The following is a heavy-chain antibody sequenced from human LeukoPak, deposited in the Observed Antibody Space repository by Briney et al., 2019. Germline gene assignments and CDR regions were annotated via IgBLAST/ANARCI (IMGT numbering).Heavy chain of an antibody. CDR3: ARLNNEFWY. CDR2: VYYSGST. Sequence: SETLSLTCTVSSGSIRYSSYYWGWIRQPPGKGLEWIGSVYYSGSTYSNPSLKSRVTISVDTSKNQFSLKLSSVTAADTAVYYCARLNNEFWYWGQGTLVTVSS. D-gene: IGHD3-3*01. V-gene: IGHV4-39*01. J-gene: IGHJ4*02. CDR1: SGSIRYSSYY.